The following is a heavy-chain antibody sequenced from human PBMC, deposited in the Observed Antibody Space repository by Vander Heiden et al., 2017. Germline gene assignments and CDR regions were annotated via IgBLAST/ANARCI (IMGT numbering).Heavy chain of an antibody. V-gene: IGHV3-9*01. CDR3: VKDMGGIGYCGGGTCYPLDH. CDR1: GFTFDDFA. Sequence: EVQLVESGGLLVQPGGSLRLSCAASGFTFDDFAMPWVRQVPGRGLEWVSYIDWQSGNKGYADSVRGRFTISRDNTKNFLYLQMNSLKPEDTALYYCVKDMGGIGYCGGGTCYPLDHWGQGTLVTVSS. D-gene: IGHD2-15*01. CDR2: IDWQSGNK. J-gene: IGHJ1*01.